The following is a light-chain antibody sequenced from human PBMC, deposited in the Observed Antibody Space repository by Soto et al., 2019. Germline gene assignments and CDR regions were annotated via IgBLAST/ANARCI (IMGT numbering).Light chain of an antibody. Sequence: IVMTQSPATLSVSPGERATLSCRASQSVGNNLAWYQLKPGQAPRLLIFDASTKATGIPARFSGTGSGTGFTLTIRRLQYEDVAVYYCHQYNNWYTFGQGTKLEIK. CDR2: DAS. V-gene: IGKV3-15*01. CDR3: HQYNNWYT. CDR1: QSVGNN. J-gene: IGKJ2*01.